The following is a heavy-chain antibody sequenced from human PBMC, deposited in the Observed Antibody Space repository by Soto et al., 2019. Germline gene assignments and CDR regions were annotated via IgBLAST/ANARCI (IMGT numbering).Heavy chain of an antibody. J-gene: IGHJ4*02. V-gene: IGHV1-8*01. CDR2: MNPNSGNT. CDR1: GYTLTALS. Sequence: GASVKVSCKVSGYTLTALSMHWVRQAPGKGLEWMGWMNPNSGNTSYAQKFQGRVTMTRNTSISTAYMELSSLRSEDTAVYYCARGRHYWGQGTLVTVSS. CDR3: ARGRHY.